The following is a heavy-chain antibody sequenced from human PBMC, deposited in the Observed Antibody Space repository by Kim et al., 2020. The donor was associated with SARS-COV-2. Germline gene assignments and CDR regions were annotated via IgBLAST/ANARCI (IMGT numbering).Heavy chain of an antibody. CDR2: ISSNGGST. D-gene: IGHD4-17*01. Sequence: GGSLRLSCSASGFTFSSYAMHWVRQAPGKGLEYVSAISSNGGSTYYADSVKGRFTISRDNSKNTLYLQMGSLRAEDTAVYYCVKDITVTTFFLGAFDIWGQGTMVTVSS. CDR3: VKDITVTTFFLGAFDI. J-gene: IGHJ3*02. V-gene: IGHV3-64D*09. CDR1: GFTFSSYA.